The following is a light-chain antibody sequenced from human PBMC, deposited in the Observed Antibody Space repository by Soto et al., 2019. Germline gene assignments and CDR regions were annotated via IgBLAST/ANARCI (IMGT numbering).Light chain of an antibody. Sequence: EVVLTQSPGTLSLSPGERATLSCRASQSVADSYLAWYQQKPGRAPRLLFYPATRRATGIPDRFSGSGSGTDLTLTISTLEPDDFAVYYCHHFGSSPETFGQGTKVE. CDR2: PAT. CDR1: QSVADSY. V-gene: IGKV3-20*01. CDR3: HHFGSSPET. J-gene: IGKJ1*01.